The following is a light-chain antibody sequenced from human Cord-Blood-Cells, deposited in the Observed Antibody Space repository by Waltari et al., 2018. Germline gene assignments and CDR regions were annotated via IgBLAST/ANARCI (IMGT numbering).Light chain of an antibody. CDR1: QSVSSSY. J-gene: IGKJ1*01. CDR3: QQYGSSPWT. V-gene: IGKV3-20*01. Sequence: EIVLTQSPGTLSLSPGERATLSCRASQSVSSSYLAWYQQKPGQAPRLLIYVASSRATGIPDRFSGSGSGTDFTVTISRLEPEDFAVYYWQQYGSSPWTFGQGTKVEIK. CDR2: VAS.